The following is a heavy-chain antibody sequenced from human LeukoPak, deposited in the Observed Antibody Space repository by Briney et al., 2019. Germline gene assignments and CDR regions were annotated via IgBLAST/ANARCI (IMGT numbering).Heavy chain of an antibody. J-gene: IGHJ6*03. CDR3: ARLVGASYYYYYYMDV. Sequence: PGGSLRLSCAASGLTFSSYSMNWVREAPGKRLGWVSSVSSSSSYISYADSVKGRFTISRDNAKKSLYLQMNSLRAAATAVYYCARLVGASYYYYYYMDVWGKGTTVTVSS. CDR1: GLTFSSYS. D-gene: IGHD1-26*01. CDR2: VSSSSSYI. V-gene: IGHV3-21*01.